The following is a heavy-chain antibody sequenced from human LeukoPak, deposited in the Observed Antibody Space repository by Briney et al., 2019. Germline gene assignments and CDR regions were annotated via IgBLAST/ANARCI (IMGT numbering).Heavy chain of an antibody. CDR1: GYTFTGYY. CDR3: ARDLTVTTDYFDY. V-gene: IGHV1-2*02. D-gene: IGHD4-17*01. J-gene: IGHJ4*02. CDR2: INPNSGDT. Sequence: ASVKVSCKASGYTFTGYYMHWVRQASGQGLEWMGWINPNSGDTNYAQKFQGRVTMTRDTSISTAYMELSSLRSEDTAVYYCARDLTVTTDYFDYWGQGTLVTVSS.